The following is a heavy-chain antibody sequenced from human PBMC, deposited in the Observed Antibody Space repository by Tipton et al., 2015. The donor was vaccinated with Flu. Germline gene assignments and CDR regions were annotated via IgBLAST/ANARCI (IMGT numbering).Heavy chain of an antibody. CDR1: GFTFSSYW. J-gene: IGHJ6*02. D-gene: IGHD2-2*03. Sequence: SGFTFSSYWMSWVRQAPGKGLEWVANIKQDGSEKYYVDSVKGRFTISRDNAKNSLYLQMNSLRAEDTAVYYCARDGYCSSTSCYYYYYYGMDVWGQGTTVTVSS. V-gene: IGHV3-7*01. CDR2: IKQDGSEK. CDR3: ARDGYCSSTSCYYYYYYGMDV.